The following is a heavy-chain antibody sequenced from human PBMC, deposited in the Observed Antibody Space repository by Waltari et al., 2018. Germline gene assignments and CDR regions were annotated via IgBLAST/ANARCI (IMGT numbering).Heavy chain of an antibody. D-gene: IGHD5-12*01. CDR1: GGSINSGSYY. Sequence: QVQLQESGPGLLKPSQNLSLTCTVSGGSINSGSYYWNWIRKPAGKGLEWIGRLYISGSATDNPSLSSRVHISVDTSKNQISLKLSAVTAADTAVYYCARGRGYNYAFRWGQGTLVTVSS. CDR2: LYISGSA. CDR3: ARGRGYNYAFR. V-gene: IGHV4-61*02. J-gene: IGHJ4*02.